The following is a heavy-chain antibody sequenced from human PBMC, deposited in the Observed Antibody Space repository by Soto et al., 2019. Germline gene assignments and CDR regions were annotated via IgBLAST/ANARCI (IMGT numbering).Heavy chain of an antibody. D-gene: IGHD2-2*02. CDR2: TYYRSKWYN. V-gene: IGHV6-1*01. J-gene: IGHJ4*02. CDR3: ARGYSARRAIGHRDY. Sequence: SQTLSLTCVISGDSVSSKSAAWNWIRQSPSRGLEWLGRTYYRSKWYNEYAISVKSRITVNPDTSKNQFSLQLNPVTPGDTAVYYCARGYSARRAIGHRDYWGQGTLVTVSS. CDR1: GDSVSSKSAA.